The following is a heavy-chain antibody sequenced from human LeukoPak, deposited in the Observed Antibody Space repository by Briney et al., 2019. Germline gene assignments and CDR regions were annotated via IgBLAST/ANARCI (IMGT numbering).Heavy chain of an antibody. CDR2: INYNGNT. J-gene: IGHJ1*01. Sequence: YPSETLSLTCTVSGGSISTAAYYWSWIRQPPGKGLEWIGSINYNGNTFYKPSLKSRVTMSLDTSRDHFSLNVISVTAADTAVYYCAREFESSPRDWGQGTLVTVSS. CDR3: AREFESSPRD. CDR1: GGSISTAAYY. D-gene: IGHD6-6*01. V-gene: IGHV4-39*07.